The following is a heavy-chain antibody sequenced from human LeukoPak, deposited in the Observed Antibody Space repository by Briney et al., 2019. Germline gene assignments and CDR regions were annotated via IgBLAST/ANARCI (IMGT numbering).Heavy chain of an antibody. J-gene: IGHJ4*02. D-gene: IGHD5-24*01. CDR3: ASQLRRDGYNLNY. CDR2: INHSGST. Sequence: SETLSLTCAVYGGSFSGYYWSWIRQPPGKGLEWIGEINHSGSTNYNPSLKSRVTISVDTSKNQFSLKLSSVTAADTAVYYCASQLRRDGYNLNYWGQGTLVTVSS. V-gene: IGHV4-34*01. CDR1: GGSFSGYY.